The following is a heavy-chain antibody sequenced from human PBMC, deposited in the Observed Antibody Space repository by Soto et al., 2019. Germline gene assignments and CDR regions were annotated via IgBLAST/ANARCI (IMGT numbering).Heavy chain of an antibody. Sequence: DGQLLESGGGLGQSGGALRLSCVGSGFTFSNYAMSWVRQAPGKGLEWVSGISESGGSTHYADCVRGRFAISRDNSKNAVYLKMNSLRAEETAVYYCAKDLVAAAASWGQGTLVTVSS. J-gene: IGHJ5*02. CDR3: AKDLVAAAAS. D-gene: IGHD6-13*01. CDR2: ISESGGST. CDR1: GFTFSNYA. V-gene: IGHV3-23*01.